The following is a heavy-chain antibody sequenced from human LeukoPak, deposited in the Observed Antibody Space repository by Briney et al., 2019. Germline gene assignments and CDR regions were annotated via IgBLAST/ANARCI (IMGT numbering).Heavy chain of an antibody. V-gene: IGHV1-2*02. CDR1: GYTFTGYY. CDR2: INPNSGGT. J-gene: IGHJ6*03. Sequence: ASVKVSRKASGYTFTGYYMHWVRQAPGQGLEWMGWINPNSGGTNYAQKFQGRVTMTRDTSISTAYMELSRLRSDDTAVYYCARDQGGGYCSGGSCYDYYYYMDVWGKGTTVTVSS. CDR3: ARDQGGGYCSGGSCYDYYYYMDV. D-gene: IGHD2-15*01.